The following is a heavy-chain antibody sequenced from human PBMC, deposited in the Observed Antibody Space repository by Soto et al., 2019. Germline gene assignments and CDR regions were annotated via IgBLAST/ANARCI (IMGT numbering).Heavy chain of an antibody. CDR1: GGTFSSYA. J-gene: IGHJ6*02. Sequence: QVQLVQSGAEVKKPGSSVKVSCKASGGTFSSYAISWVRQAPGQGLEWMGGILPIFGTANYAQKFQGRVTITADESTITGYMEMSSLTSEDTTVYYCARRASNYSHYYYYYGMDGSGGWSTVTASS. CDR3: ARRASNYSHYYYYYGMDG. D-gene: IGHD4-4*01. V-gene: IGHV1-69*12. CDR2: ILPIFGTA.